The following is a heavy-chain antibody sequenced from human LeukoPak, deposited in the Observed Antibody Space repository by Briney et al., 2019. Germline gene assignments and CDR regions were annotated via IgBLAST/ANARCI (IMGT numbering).Heavy chain of an antibody. CDR1: GFTFSSYG. Sequence: GGSLILSCAASGFTFSSYGMHWVRQAPGKGLEWVAVIWYDGTNKYYVDSVKGRFTISRDSSKNTLYLQMNSLRAEDTAVYYCARGYYDSSGYSFDYWGQGTLVTVSS. V-gene: IGHV3-33*01. CDR3: ARGYYDSSGYSFDY. CDR2: IWYDGTNK. J-gene: IGHJ4*02. D-gene: IGHD3-22*01.